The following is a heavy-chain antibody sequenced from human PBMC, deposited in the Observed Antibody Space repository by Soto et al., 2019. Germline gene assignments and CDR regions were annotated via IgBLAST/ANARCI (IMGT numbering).Heavy chain of an antibody. Sequence: GPSVEVSCKASGVTFSRQDMRWVLQAPGQGLGWMGGIIPIFGTPQYAEKFQDRVTITADESTSTAYMELSSLTSEDTAVYYCATNEGRDGYSFDYWGQGTLVTVSS. D-gene: IGHD5-12*01. CDR1: GVTFSRQD. V-gene: IGHV1-69*13. J-gene: IGHJ4*02. CDR2: IIPIFGTP. CDR3: ATNEGRDGYSFDY.